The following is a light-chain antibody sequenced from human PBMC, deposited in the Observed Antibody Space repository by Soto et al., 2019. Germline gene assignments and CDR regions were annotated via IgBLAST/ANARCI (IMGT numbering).Light chain of an antibody. J-gene: IGKJ1*01. CDR3: RHYYSYPRT. CDR1: QGISSY. CDR2: AAS. Sequence: AIRMTQSPSSLSASTGDRVTITCRASQGISSYLAWYQQKPGKAPKLLIYAASTLQSGVPSRFSGSGSGTDFTLTISCLQSEDFATCDYRHYYSYPRTCGQGTKV. V-gene: IGKV1-8*01.